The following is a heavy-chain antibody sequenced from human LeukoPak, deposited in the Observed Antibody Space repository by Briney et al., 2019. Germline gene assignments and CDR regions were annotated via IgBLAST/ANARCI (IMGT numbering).Heavy chain of an antibody. V-gene: IGHV4-61*02. CDR1: GGSISSGSYY. CDR2: IYTSGST. Sequence: SQTLSLTCTVSGGSISSGSYYWSWIRQPAGKGLEWIGRIYTSGSTNYNPSLKSRVTISVDASKNQFSLKLSSVTAADTAVYYCASLAVAQGLNCFDPWGQGTLVTVSS. CDR3: ASLAVAQGLNCFDP. D-gene: IGHD6-19*01. J-gene: IGHJ5*02.